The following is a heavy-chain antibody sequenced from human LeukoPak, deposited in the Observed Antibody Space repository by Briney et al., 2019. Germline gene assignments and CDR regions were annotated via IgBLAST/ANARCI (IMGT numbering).Heavy chain of an antibody. J-gene: IGHJ4*02. CDR2: ISTTSGNT. CDR1: GYTFTSYA. Sequence: ASVKVSCKASGYTFTSYAISWVRQAPGQGLEWMGWISTTSGNTDYAQNVRGRVAMTTDASTTTAYLELRSLRSDDTAVYYCVRDRVSLTATSCLDHWGQGTLVTVSS. D-gene: IGHD5-24*01. CDR3: VRDRVSLTATSCLDH. V-gene: IGHV1-18*01.